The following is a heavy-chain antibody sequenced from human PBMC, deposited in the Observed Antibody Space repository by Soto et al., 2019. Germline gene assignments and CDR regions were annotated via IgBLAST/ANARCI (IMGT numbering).Heavy chain of an antibody. J-gene: IGHJ4*02. Sequence: PGGSLRLSCAASGFTFSYYYMSWIRQAPGKGLEWVSYITSSGSTIYYADSVKGRFTISRDNAKNSLYLQMNSLRAEDTAVYYCARESSSSSWFDYWGQGTLVTVSS. V-gene: IGHV3-11*01. D-gene: IGHD6-13*01. CDR1: GFTFSYYY. CDR3: ARESSSSSWFDY. CDR2: ITSSGSTI.